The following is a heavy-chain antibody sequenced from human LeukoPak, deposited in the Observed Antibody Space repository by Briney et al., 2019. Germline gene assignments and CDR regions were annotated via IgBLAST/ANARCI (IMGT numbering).Heavy chain of an antibody. CDR2: IKQDGSEK. CDR3: ARGLDWLFRRLEYFDY. J-gene: IGHJ4*02. CDR1: GFTFSSYW. Sequence: GGSLRLSCAASGFTFSSYWMSWVRQAPGKGLEWVANIKQDGSEKYCVDSVKGRFTISRDNAKNSLYLQMNSLRAEDTAVYYCARGLDWLFRRLEYFDYLGQGTLVTVSS. V-gene: IGHV3-7*01. D-gene: IGHD3-9*01.